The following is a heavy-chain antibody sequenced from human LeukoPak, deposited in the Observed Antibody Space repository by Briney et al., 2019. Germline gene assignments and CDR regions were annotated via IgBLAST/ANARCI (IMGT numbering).Heavy chain of an antibody. Sequence: GGSLRLSCAASGFTFSSYAMNWVRQAPGKGLEWVSAISGGSGGSTYYADPVKGRFTISRDNSKNTLYLHMNSLRADDTAVYYRAKLPTTVLTPPYYYGLDVWGQGTTVTVSS. CDR2: ISGGSGGST. D-gene: IGHD4-17*01. CDR3: AKLPTTVLTPPYYYGLDV. V-gene: IGHV3-23*01. CDR1: GFTFSSYA. J-gene: IGHJ6*02.